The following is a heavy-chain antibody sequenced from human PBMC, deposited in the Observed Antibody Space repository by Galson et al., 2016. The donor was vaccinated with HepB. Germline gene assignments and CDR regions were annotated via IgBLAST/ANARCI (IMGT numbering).Heavy chain of an antibody. Sequence: SVKVSCKVSGYTVSELSMHWVRQAPGQGLEWMGWINPNPGRTKYAQKFQGRVTMTRDSSISTAYMELTRLTSDDTAIYYCARAQSNWNAHWGPGTLVTVSS. V-gene: IGHV1-2*02. CDR3: ARAQSNWNAH. J-gene: IGHJ1*01. CDR2: INPNPGRT. D-gene: IGHD1-1*01. CDR1: GYTVSELS.